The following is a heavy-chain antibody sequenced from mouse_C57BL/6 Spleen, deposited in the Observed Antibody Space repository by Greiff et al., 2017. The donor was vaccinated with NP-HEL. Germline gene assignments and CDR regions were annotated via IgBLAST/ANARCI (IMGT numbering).Heavy chain of an antibody. CDR1: GYTFTSYW. D-gene: IGHD1-1*01. CDR3: ARGDYYGSSHGDAMDY. V-gene: IGHV1-61*01. J-gene: IGHJ4*01. Sequence: VQLKQPGAELVRPGSSVKLSCKASGYTFTSYWMDWVKQRPGQGLEWIGNIYPSDSETHYNQKFKDKATLTVDKSSSTAYMQLSSLTSEDSAVYYCARGDYYGSSHGDAMDYWGQGTSVTVSS. CDR2: IYPSDSET.